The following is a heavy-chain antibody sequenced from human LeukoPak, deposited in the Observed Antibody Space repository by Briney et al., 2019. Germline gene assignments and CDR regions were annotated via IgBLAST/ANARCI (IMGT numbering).Heavy chain of an antibody. V-gene: IGHV3-23*01. CDR2: ISGSGGST. J-gene: IGHJ4*02. Sequence: QPGGSLRLSCAASGFTFSSYAMSWVRQAPGKGLEWVSAISGSGGSTYYADSVKGRSTISRDNSKNTLYLQMNSLRAEDTAVYYCAKAYGSGSYYMRGLPADYWGQGTLVTVSS. CDR1: GFTFSSYA. CDR3: AKAYGSGSYYMRGLPADY. D-gene: IGHD3-10*01.